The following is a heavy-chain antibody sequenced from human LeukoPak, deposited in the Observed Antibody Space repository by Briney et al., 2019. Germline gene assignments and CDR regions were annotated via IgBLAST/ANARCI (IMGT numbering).Heavy chain of an antibody. J-gene: IGHJ6*03. CDR1: GYTFTSYA. CDR3: ARSKGDCSSTSCYRGWGYYYYYMDV. D-gene: IGHD2-2*02. Sequence: ASVKVSCKASGYTFTSYAMHWVRQAPGQRLEWMGWINAGNGNTKYSQKFQGRVTITRDTSASTAYMELSSLRSEDTAVYYCARSKGDCSSTSCYRGWGYYYYYMDVWGKGTTVTVSS. CDR2: INAGNGNT. V-gene: IGHV1-3*01.